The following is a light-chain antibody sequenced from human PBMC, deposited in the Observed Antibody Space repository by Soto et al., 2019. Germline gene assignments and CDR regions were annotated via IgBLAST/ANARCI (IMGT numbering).Light chain of an antibody. CDR2: EDA. CDR1: NSDVGSYNL. V-gene: IGLV2-23*01. Sequence: QSALSQPASVSGSPGQSFIIPCTGTNSDVGSYNLVSWYQQHPGKAPKLIIYEDAKRPSGVSARFSGSKSGNLASLIISGLQAEDEADYYCCSYAGGGTWVFGGGTKLTVL. J-gene: IGLJ3*02. CDR3: CSYAGGGTWV.